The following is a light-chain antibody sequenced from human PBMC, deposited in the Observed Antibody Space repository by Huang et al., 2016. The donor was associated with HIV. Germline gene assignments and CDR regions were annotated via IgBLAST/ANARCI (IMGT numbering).Light chain of an antibody. CDR1: QNVLSASNNKNY. CDR3: QKYYTLPG. CDR2: WAA. Sequence: DIVLTQSPDSLAVSLGERATINCKSSQNVLSASNNKNYLAWYQLKPGQPPKVLIYWAATRESGVPDRFSGSGSGTDFTLSISSLQPEDVAIYYCQKYYTLPGFGHGTKVEI. J-gene: IGKJ1*01. V-gene: IGKV4-1*01.